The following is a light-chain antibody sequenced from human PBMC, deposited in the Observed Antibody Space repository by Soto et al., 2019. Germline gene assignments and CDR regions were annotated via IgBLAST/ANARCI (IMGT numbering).Light chain of an antibody. Sequence: EIVLTQSPGTLSLSPGERATLSCRASQSVRTYLAWYQQKPGQAPRLLIHDVSDRATGIPARFSGSGSGTDFTLTISSLEPEDFAVYYRQQRSSWPLTFGGGTKVDIK. CDR2: DVS. J-gene: IGKJ4*01. CDR3: QQRSSWPLT. V-gene: IGKV3-11*01. CDR1: QSVRTY.